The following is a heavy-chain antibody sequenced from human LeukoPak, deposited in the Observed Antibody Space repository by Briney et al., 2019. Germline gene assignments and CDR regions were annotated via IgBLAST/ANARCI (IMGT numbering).Heavy chain of an antibody. D-gene: IGHD2-15*01. CDR2: INHSGST. CDR3: ARSVYCSGGSCPFDY. V-gene: IGHV4-34*01. J-gene: IGHJ4*02. CDR1: GGSFSGYY. Sequence: PSETLSLTCAVYGGSFSGYYWSWIRQPPGKGLEWIGEINHSGSTNYNPPLKSRVTISVDTSKNQFSLKLSSVTAADTAVYYCARSVYCSGGSCPFDYWGQGTLVTVSS.